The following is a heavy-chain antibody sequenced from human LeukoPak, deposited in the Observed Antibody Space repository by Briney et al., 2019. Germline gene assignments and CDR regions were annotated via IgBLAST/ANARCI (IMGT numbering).Heavy chain of an antibody. CDR2: ISGSGGST. CDR1: GFTFSSYA. Sequence: GGSLRLSCAASGFTFSSYAMSWVRQAPGKGLEWVSAISGSGGSTYYADSVKGRFTISRDNSKNTLYLQMNSLRAEDTAVYYCAKVMGYYYDSSGYPIYWGQGTLVTVSS. J-gene: IGHJ4*02. D-gene: IGHD3-22*01. CDR3: AKVMGYYYDSSGYPIY. V-gene: IGHV3-23*01.